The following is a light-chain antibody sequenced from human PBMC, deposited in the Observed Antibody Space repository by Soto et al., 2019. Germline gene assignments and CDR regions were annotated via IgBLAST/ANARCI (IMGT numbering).Light chain of an antibody. J-gene: IGKJ1*01. CDR2: GAS. V-gene: IGKV3-20*01. Sequence: EIVLTQSPGTRSLSPGERATLSCRASQSVSSSYLAWYQQKPGQAPRLLIYGASSRATGIPDRFSGSGSGTDFTLTIRRLEPEDFAVYYCRQYGSAPPTFGQGTKVEIK. CDR3: RQYGSAPPT. CDR1: QSVSSSY.